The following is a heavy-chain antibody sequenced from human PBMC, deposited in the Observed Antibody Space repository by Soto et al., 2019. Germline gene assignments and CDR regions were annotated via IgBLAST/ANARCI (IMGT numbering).Heavy chain of an antibody. Sequence: PSETLSLTCTLSGGSVRAPDWWNCVRQSPDKGLEWISEVHISGHSNYNPSLRSRVSVSIDISKNQFYLNLNSVTAADTAIYYCARVRQGCSANNCYFDPWGQGNQVTV. J-gene: IGHJ5*01. D-gene: IGHD1-1*01. CDR1: GGSVRAPDW. CDR3: ARVRQGCSANNCYFDP. CDR2: VHISGHS. V-gene: IGHV4-4*02.